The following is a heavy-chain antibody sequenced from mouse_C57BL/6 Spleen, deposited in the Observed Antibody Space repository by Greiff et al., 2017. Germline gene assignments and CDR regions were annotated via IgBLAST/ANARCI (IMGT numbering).Heavy chain of an antibody. V-gene: IGHV5-6*01. CDR3: ARQNDYDGHWYFDV. CDR1: GFTFSSYG. CDR2: ISSGGSYT. J-gene: IGHJ1*03. D-gene: IGHD2-4*01. Sequence: EVKLVESGGDLVKPGGSLKLSCAASGFTFSSYGMSWVRQTPDKRLEWVATISSGGSYTYYPDSVKGRFTISRDNAKNTLYLQMSSLKSEDTAMYYCARQNDYDGHWYFDVWGTGTTVTVSS.